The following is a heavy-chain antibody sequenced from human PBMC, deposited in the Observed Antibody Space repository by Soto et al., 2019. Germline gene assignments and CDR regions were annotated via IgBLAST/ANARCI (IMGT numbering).Heavy chain of an antibody. Sequence: QVQLVQSGAVVKKPGSSVKVSCKASGGTFSSYAISWVRQAPGQGLEWMGGIIPIFDTADYAQKFQGRVTITADESTNTAYMGLSSLRSEDTAVYYCAGHSSGVPGYYYGMDVWGQGTTVTVSS. CDR2: IIPIFDTA. CDR1: GGTFSSYA. J-gene: IGHJ6*02. D-gene: IGHD3-22*01. CDR3: AGHSSGVPGYYYGMDV. V-gene: IGHV1-69*12.